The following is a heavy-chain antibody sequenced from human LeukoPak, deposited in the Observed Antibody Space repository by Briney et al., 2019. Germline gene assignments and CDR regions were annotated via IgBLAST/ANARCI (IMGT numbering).Heavy chain of an antibody. V-gene: IGHV1-18*01. D-gene: IGHD3-22*01. Sequence: EASVKVSCKVSGNTFTDLSMNWVRQAPGQGLEWMGWISAYNGNTNYAQKLQGRVTMTTDTSTSTAYMELRSLRSDDTAVYYCAVTYYYDSSGYYPQGNWFDPWGQGTLVTVSS. CDR1: GNTFTDLS. CDR2: ISAYNGNT. J-gene: IGHJ5*02. CDR3: AVTYYYDSSGYYPQGNWFDP.